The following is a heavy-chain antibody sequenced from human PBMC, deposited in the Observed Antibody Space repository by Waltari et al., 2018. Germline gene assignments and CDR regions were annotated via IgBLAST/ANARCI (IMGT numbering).Heavy chain of an antibody. D-gene: IGHD2-2*03. CDR1: AYSINSGFY. CDR2: IYHDGTT. Sequence: QVHLQESGPGLLKASATLSLTCGVSAYSINSGFYWGWIRQPPGKGLEWVATIYHDGTTYYNPSLKSRATISMDTSKNHFSLKLQSVTAADTAVYYCTRQVLGYCTSAACRRLESWGQGTLVTVSS. CDR3: TRQVLGYCTSAACRRLES. J-gene: IGHJ4*02. V-gene: IGHV4-38-2*01.